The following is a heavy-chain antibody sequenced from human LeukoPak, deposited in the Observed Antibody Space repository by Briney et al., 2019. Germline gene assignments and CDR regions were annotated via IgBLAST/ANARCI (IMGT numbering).Heavy chain of an antibody. Sequence: PGGSLRLSCAASRFTFSSYWMHWVRQAPGKGLVWVSRINSDGSSTSYADSVKGRFTISRDNAKNTLYLQMNSLRAEDTAVYYCARDRSSSWYRYYYYMDVWGKGTTVTISS. J-gene: IGHJ6*03. CDR1: RFTFSSYW. V-gene: IGHV3-74*01. D-gene: IGHD6-13*01. CDR3: ARDRSSSWYRYYYYMDV. CDR2: INSDGSST.